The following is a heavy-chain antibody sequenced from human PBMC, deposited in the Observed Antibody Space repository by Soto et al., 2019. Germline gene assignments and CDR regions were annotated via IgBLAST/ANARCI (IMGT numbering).Heavy chain of an antibody. V-gene: IGHV1-46*01. CDR2: INPSGGST. D-gene: IGHD6-19*01. J-gene: IGHJ5*02. CDR1: GYTFTSYY. Sequence: GASVKVSCKASGYTFTSYYMHWVRQAPGQGLEWMGIINPSGGSTSYAQKFQGRVTMTRDTSTSTVYMELSSLRSEDTAVYYCARDLKGYSSGWYDWFDPWGQGTLVTVSS. CDR3: ARDLKGYSSGWYDWFDP.